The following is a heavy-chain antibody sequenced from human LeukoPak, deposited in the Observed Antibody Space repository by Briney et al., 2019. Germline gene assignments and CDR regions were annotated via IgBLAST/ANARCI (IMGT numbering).Heavy chain of an antibody. J-gene: IGHJ4*01. Sequence: PGGSLRLSCAASGFTVSSNYMSWVRQAPGRGLEGVSVIYSGGSTYYSDSVKRPFTISRDNSKNTLYLQMNSLRAEDTAVYYCSTDPRLLMYWGHGTLVTVSS. D-gene: IGHD2-8*01. CDR3: STDPRLLMY. CDR2: IYSGGST. V-gene: IGHV3-53*01. CDR1: GFTVSSNY.